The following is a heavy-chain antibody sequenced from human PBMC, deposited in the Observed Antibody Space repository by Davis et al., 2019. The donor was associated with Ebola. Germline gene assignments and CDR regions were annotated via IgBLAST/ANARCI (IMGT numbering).Heavy chain of an antibody. V-gene: IGHV4-59*08. D-gene: IGHD3-10*01. J-gene: IGHJ4*02. CDR1: GGSINNFY. CDR3: ARHAPGYYDY. Sequence: PGGSLRLSCTVSGGSINNFYWSWIRQPPGRTLEWIGYIYYSGSTSYNPSLKTRVTISVDTSKNQFSLKLSSVTAADTAVYYCARHAPGYYDYWGQGTLVTVSS. CDR2: IYYSGST.